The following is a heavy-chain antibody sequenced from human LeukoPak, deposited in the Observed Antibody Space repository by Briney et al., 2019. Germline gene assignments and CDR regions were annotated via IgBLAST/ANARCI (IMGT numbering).Heavy chain of an antibody. Sequence: GGSLRLSCAASGFTFSSYTMNGVRQAPGKGLEWVSSISSSSTYIYYADSVKGRFTISRDNAKNSLYLQMNSLRAEDTAVYYCARDLSSGWSYWGQGTLVTVSS. J-gene: IGHJ4*02. V-gene: IGHV3-21*01. CDR1: GFTFSSYT. D-gene: IGHD6-19*01. CDR2: ISSSSTYI. CDR3: ARDLSSGWSY.